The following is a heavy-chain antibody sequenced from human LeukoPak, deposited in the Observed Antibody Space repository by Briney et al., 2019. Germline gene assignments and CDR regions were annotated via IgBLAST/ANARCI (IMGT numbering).Heavy chain of an antibody. CDR2: IYPGDSDT. CDR3: ARRQYQSYSYGMDV. J-gene: IGHJ6*02. V-gene: IGHV5-51*01. CDR1: GYSFSSYW. D-gene: IGHD2-2*01. Sequence: GESLKISCKGSGYSFSSYWIGWVRQMPGRGLEWMGIIYPGDSDTRYSPSFQGQVTISADKSISTAYLQWSSLKAWDTAIYYCARRQYQSYSYGMDVWGQGTTVTVSS.